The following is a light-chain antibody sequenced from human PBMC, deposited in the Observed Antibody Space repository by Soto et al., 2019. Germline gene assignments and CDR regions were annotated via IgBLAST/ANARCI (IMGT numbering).Light chain of an antibody. CDR3: QHYGDSTS. J-gene: IGKJ4*01. CDR1: QRVPTKY. CDR2: DVS. Sequence: IVLTQSPCTLSVSPGDRATLSCRASQRVPTKYSSWFQQKPGQATRLLMNDVSTRVTGFPDRFSGSGSETDFTLTISRLEHEDFAVYYCQHYGDSTSFGGGTKVEMK. V-gene: IGKV3-20*01.